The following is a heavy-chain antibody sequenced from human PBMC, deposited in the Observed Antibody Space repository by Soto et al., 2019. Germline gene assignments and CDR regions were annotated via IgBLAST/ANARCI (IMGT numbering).Heavy chain of an antibody. CDR1: GGTFSRHA. CDR2: IIPLFGTT. V-gene: IGHV1-69*01. J-gene: IGHJ5*02. Sequence: QVQLVQSGSEVKMPGSSVKVSCKTSGGTFSRHAINWVRQAPGQGLEWMGGIIPLFGTTNYAQKFKGRVTTSADESTSKAYMELSSLTSGDAAVYYCARAAIHGGSWYFWFDPWGQEPLVTVSS. CDR3: ARAAIHGGSWYFWFDP. D-gene: IGHD6-13*01.